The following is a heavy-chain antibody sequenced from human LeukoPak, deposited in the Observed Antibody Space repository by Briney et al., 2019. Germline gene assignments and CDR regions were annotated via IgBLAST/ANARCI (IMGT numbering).Heavy chain of an antibody. Sequence: ASVKVSCKASGGTFSSYAISWVRQAPGQGLEWMGGIIPIFGTANYAQKFQGRVTITADESTSTAYMELSSLRSEDTAVYYCARGGLYIWNGEYWGQGTLVTVSS. D-gene: IGHD1-1*01. CDR2: IIPIFGTA. J-gene: IGHJ4*02. CDR1: GGTFSSYA. CDR3: ARGGLYIWNGEY. V-gene: IGHV1-69*13.